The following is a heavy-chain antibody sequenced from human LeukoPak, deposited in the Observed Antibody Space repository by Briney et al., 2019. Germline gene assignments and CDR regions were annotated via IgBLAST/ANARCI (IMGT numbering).Heavy chain of an antibody. CDR2: IYNSGST. CDR3: AGLPDSGSFYATFDY. D-gene: IGHD1-26*01. CDR1: GGSISSYY. Sequence: SETLSLTCTASGGSISSYYWSWIRQPPGKGLEWIWYIYNSGSTKYNPSPQSRGSISISASNNKSLQMLISGPGADTTVYFCAGLPDSGSFYATFDYWGQGTLVTVSS. J-gene: IGHJ4*02. V-gene: IGHV4-59*01.